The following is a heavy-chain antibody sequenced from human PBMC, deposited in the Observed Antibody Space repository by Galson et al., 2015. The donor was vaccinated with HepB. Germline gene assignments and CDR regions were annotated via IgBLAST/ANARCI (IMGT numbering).Heavy chain of an antibody. J-gene: IGHJ6*02. Sequence: SLRLSCAASGFTFTNSWMHWVRQAPGKRLEWVALISYDGSYKYYVDSVKGRFTISRDNSKNTVYLQMNSLRAEDTAVYYCAKDQVVTGSLYFFYGMDVWGQGTTVTVSS. CDR3: AKDQVVTGSLYFFYGMDV. CDR2: ISYDGSYK. D-gene: IGHD2-21*02. CDR1: GFTFTNSW. V-gene: IGHV3-30*18.